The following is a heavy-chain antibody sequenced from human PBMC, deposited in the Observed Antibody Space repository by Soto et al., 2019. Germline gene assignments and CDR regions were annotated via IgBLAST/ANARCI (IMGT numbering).Heavy chain of an antibody. CDR3: ARGTVRYFDWPLFDY. Sequence: SETLSLTCTVSGGSISSYYWSWIRQPPGKGLEWIGYIYYSGSTNYNPSLKSRVTISVDTSKNQFSLKLSSVTAADTAVYYCARGTVRYFDWPLFDYWGQGTLVTVSS. V-gene: IGHV4-59*01. CDR2: IYYSGST. CDR1: GGSISSYY. D-gene: IGHD3-9*01. J-gene: IGHJ4*02.